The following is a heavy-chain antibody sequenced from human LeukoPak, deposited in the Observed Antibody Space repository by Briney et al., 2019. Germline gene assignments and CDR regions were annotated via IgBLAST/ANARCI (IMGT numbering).Heavy chain of an antibody. V-gene: IGHV4-59*08. CDR3: ARPIGYSSGWFVFDY. D-gene: IGHD6-19*01. CDR1: GYSISSGYY. J-gene: IGHJ4*02. Sequence: SETLSLTCTVSGYSISSGYYWSWIRQPPGKGLEWIGYIYYSGSTNYNPSLKSRVTISVDTSKNQFSLKLSSVTAADTAVYYCARPIGYSSGWFVFDYWGQGTLVTVSS. CDR2: IYYSGST.